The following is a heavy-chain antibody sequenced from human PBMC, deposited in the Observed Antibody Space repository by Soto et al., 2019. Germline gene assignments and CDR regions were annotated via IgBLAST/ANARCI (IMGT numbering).Heavy chain of an antibody. Sequence: SETLSLTCTVSGGSISSGGYYWSWIRQHPGKGLEWIGYIYYSGSTYYNPSLKSRVTISVDTSKNQFSLKLSSVTAADTAVYYCARSPLVGATTEAVWWFDPWGQGTLVTVSS. CDR1: GGSISSGGYY. J-gene: IGHJ5*02. CDR2: IYYSGST. D-gene: IGHD1-26*01. CDR3: ARSPLVGATTEAVWWFDP. V-gene: IGHV4-31*03.